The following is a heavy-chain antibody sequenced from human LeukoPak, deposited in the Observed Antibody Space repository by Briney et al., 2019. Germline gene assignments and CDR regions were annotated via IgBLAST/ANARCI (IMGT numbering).Heavy chain of an antibody. CDR3: AKGSSRPPNGFDI. CDR2: IRQDGSEK. V-gene: IGHV3-7*01. J-gene: IGHJ3*02. D-gene: IGHD6-6*01. Sequence: GSLRLSCTASGFTFSGHWMSWVRQAPGKGLEWVASIRQDGSEKHYVDSVEGRFIISRDNAKNSLHLQMNSLRAEDTAVYYCAKGSSRPPNGFDIWGQGTLVTVSS. CDR1: GFTFSGHW.